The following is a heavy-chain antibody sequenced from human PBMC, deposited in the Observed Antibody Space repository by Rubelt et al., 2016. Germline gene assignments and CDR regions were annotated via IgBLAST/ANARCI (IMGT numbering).Heavy chain of an antibody. J-gene: IGHJ3*02. CDR1: GGSISSTSSY. CDR2: IYYSGST. V-gene: IGHV4-39*01. D-gene: IGHD3-3*01. Sequence: QLQLQESGPGLVKPSETLSLICTVSGGSISSTSSYWGWIRQPPGKGLEWIGSIYYSGSTYHDPSLKSPITISVDTSKNQFPSVGRLWAAADMAVYYCARMHWGKELGSGHDALEIRGQGKRVSVSS. CDR3: ARMHWGKELGSGHDALEI.